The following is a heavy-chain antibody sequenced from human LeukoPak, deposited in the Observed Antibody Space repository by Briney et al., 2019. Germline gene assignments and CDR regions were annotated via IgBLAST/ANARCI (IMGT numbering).Heavy chain of an antibody. CDR3: STTYYYDSSEGY. D-gene: IGHD3-22*01. CDR2: IKSKTDGGTT. CDR1: GFTFSNAW. J-gene: IGHJ4*02. Sequence: GGSLRLSCAASGFTFSNAWMNWVRQAPGKGLEWVGRIKSKTDGGTTDYAAPVKGRFTISRDDSKNTLYLQMNSLKTADTAVYYCSTTYYYDSSEGYWGQGTLVTVSS. V-gene: IGHV3-15*07.